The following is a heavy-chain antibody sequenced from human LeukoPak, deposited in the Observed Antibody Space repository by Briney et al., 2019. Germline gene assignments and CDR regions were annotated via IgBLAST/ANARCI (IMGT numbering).Heavy chain of an antibody. CDR3: ARGYYDSSGYKEVHYYYGMDV. CDR1: GYTFTSYD. CDR2: IIPIFGTA. V-gene: IGHV1-69*13. Sequence: ASVKVSCKASGYTFTSYDINWVRQAPGQGLEWMGGIIPIFGTANYAQKFQGRVTITADESTSTAYMELSSLRSEDTAVYYCARGYYDSSGYKEVHYYYGMDVWGQGTTVTVSS. D-gene: IGHD3-22*01. J-gene: IGHJ6*02.